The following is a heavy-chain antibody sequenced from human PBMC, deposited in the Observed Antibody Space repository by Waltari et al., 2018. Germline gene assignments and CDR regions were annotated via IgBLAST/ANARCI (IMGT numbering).Heavy chain of an antibody. D-gene: IGHD2-21*02. Sequence: EVQLVESGGGLVQPGGSLRLSCSGSGFTFSNSWMSGVRQAPGEGLEWVPSIKQYGCEKYYGDSMKGRFTISRDNDNNSLFLQMDSLRVEDTAVYYCARGVTTVECWGQGALVTVSS. J-gene: IGHJ4*02. CDR3: ARGVTTVEC. CDR1: GFTFSNSW. V-gene: IGHV3-7*04. CDR2: IKQYGCEK.